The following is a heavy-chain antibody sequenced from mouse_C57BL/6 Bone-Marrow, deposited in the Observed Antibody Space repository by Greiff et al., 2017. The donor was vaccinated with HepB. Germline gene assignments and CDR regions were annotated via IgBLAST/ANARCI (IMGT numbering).Heavy chain of an antibody. D-gene: IGHD6-1*01. Sequence: EVMLVESGGDLVKPGGSLKLSCAASGFTFSSYGMSWVRQTPDKRLEWVATISSGGSYTYYPDSVKGRFTISRDNAKNTLYLQMSSLKSEDTAMYYCARPHNRYAMDYWGQGTSVTVSS. CDR3: ARPHNRYAMDY. J-gene: IGHJ4*01. V-gene: IGHV5-6*01. CDR2: ISSGGSYT. CDR1: GFTFSSYG.